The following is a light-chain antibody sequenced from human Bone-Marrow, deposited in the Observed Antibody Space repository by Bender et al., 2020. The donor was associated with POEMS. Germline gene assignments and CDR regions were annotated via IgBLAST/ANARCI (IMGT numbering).Light chain of an antibody. CDR1: RSDIGSHDY. CDR3: SSYDATTTLFV. J-gene: IGLJ1*01. Sequence: QSALTQPASMSGSPGQSITIPCTGTRSDIGSHDYVSWYQQHPDKAPKLMIYDVNRRPSGVSDRFSGSKSGNTASLTISGLQAEDEADYYCSSYDATTTLFVFGSGTKVSVL. CDR2: DVN. V-gene: IGLV2-14*03.